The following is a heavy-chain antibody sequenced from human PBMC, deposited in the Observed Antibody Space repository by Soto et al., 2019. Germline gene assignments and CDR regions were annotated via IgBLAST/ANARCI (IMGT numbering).Heavy chain of an antibody. V-gene: IGHV4-59*01. Sequence: PSETLYLTCTVSVDSISRYYWSCIRQPPGKGLEWIGFIYNSASTNYNPSLKSRVTISMDTSRNQFSLILSSVTAADTAVYYCARAPYGSGTKPYYFDYWGQGTLVTV. D-gene: IGHD3-10*01. CDR3: ARAPYGSGTKPYYFDY. CDR1: VDSISRYY. J-gene: IGHJ4*02. CDR2: IYNSAST.